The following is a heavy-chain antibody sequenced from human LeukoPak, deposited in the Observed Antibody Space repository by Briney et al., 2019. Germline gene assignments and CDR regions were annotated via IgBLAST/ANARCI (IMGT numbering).Heavy chain of an antibody. J-gene: IGHJ4*02. CDR2: INPNSGGT. V-gene: IGHV1-2*04. CDR1: GYTFTSYG. CDR3: ARGRTWYSSSWYHFDY. D-gene: IGHD6-13*01. Sequence: ASVKVSCKASGYTFTSYGISWVRQAPGQGLEWMGWINPNSGGTNYAQKFQGWVTMTRDTSISTAYMELSRLRSDDTAVYYCARGRTWYSSSWYHFDYWGQGTLVTVSS.